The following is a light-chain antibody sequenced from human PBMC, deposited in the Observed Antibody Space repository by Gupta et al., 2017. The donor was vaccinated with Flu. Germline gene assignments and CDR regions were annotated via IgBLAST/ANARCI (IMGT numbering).Light chain of an antibody. Sequence: ISCRSSQSLVYSDGNTYLHWFQQRPGQSPRRLIYQVPHRESGVPDRFSGSGSGTDFTLKISRVEAEDVGVYYCMQGSRWPWAFGQGTKVEIK. V-gene: IGKV2-30*01. CDR1: QSLVYSDGNTY. J-gene: IGKJ1*01. CDR2: QVP. CDR3: MQGSRWPWA.